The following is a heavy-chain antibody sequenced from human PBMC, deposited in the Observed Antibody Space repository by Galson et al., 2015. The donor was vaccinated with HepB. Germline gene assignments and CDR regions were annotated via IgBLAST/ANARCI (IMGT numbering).Heavy chain of an antibody. V-gene: IGHV3-48*04. CDR2: ISSSSSTR. J-gene: IGHJ4*02. CDR3: ARGFSTVVVTGLGY. CDR1: TFIFSAYS. Sequence: SLRLSCAASTFIFSAYSMDWVRQAPGKGLEWVSYISSSSSTRYYADSVKGRFTISRDNAKNSLYLQMNSLRAEDTAVYYCARGFSTVVVTGLGYWGQGTLVTVSS. D-gene: IGHD2-21*02.